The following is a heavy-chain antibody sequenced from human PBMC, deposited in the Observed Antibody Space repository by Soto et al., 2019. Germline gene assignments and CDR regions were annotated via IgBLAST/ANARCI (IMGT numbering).Heavy chain of an antibody. D-gene: IGHD2-2*01. CDR3: AKHIVVVLAAMYNCFDP. CDR1: GYSFTNYW. V-gene: IGHV5-51*01. CDR2: IYPDDSDN. J-gene: IGHJ5*02. Sequence: PGESLKISCKGSGYSFTNYWNGWVRQMPGKGLEGMGIIYPDDSDNRYSPSCQGQVTISTNTSVSTAYLQGSSLKASDTAMYDFAKHIVVVLAAMYNCFDPWGQGTLVTVSS.